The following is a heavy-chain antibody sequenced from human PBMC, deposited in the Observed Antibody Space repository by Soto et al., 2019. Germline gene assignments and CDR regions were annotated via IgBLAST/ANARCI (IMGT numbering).Heavy chain of an antibody. J-gene: IGHJ4*02. CDR3: AKVREAYYYDSSGYYVD. V-gene: IGHV3-23*01. D-gene: IGHD3-22*01. CDR1: GFTFSSYA. CDR2: ISGSGGST. Sequence: PGGSLRLSCAASGFTFSSYAMSWVRQAPGKGLEWVSAISGSGGSTHYADSVKGRFTISRDNSKNTLYLQMNSLRAEDTAVYYCAKVREAYYYDSSGYYVDWGQGTLVTVSS.